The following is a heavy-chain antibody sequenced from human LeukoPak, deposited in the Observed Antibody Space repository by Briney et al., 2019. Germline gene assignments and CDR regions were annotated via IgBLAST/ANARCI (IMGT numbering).Heavy chain of an antibody. CDR3: ARVFTVRHMNDALDV. J-gene: IGHJ3*01. CDR1: GGSFSGYY. V-gene: IGHV4-34*01. CDR2: INHSGST. Sequence: SETLSLTCAVYGGSFSGYYWSWIRQPPGKGLEWIGEINHSGSTNYNPSLKSRVTISVDTSKNQFSLKLSSVTAADTAVYYCARVFTVRHMNDALDVWGQGTLVTVSS. D-gene: IGHD3-22*01.